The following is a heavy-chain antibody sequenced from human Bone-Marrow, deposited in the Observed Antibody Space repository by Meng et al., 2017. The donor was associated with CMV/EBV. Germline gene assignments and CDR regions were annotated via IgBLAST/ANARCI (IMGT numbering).Heavy chain of an antibody. V-gene: IGHV3-30*02. J-gene: IGHJ4*02. Sequence: GGSLRLSCAASGFTFSTYGLHWVRQAPGKGLECVAFIQYDGSNKYYTDSVKGRFTISRDNSKNMLYLQMNSLRAEDTAEYYWAKVLGSSSSPFDYWGQGTLVTVSS. CDR1: GFTFSTYG. CDR3: AKVLGSSSSPFDY. D-gene: IGHD6-6*01. CDR2: IQYDGSNK.